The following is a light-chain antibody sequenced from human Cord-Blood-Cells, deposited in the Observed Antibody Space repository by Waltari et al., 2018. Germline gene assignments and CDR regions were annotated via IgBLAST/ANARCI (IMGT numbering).Light chain of an antibody. V-gene: IGLV1-47*01. CDR2: RNN. CDR3: AAWDDSLSGYV. J-gene: IGLJ1*01. CDR1: SSNSGSNY. Sequence: QSVLTQPPSASGTPGQTVTLSCSGSSSNSGSNYVSWYQRLPGTAPKLLIYRNNQRPSGVPDRFSGSKSGTSASLAISGLRSEDEADYYCAAWDDSLSGYVFGTGTKVTVL.